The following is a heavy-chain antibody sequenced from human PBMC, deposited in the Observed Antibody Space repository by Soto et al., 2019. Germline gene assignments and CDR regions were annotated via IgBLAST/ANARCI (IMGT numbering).Heavy chain of an antibody. D-gene: IGHD3-16*02. J-gene: IGHJ4*02. CDR2: LSGSGGDT. Sequence: EVQLLESGGDLVQPGGSLRLSCVASGFTFSSFAMSWVRQAPGKGLEWVSTLSGSGGDTYYADSVNGRFTISRDKSKNTLYRQMDRLRVEDTAVYYCAKRGGYDYVWKSYRPDYWGQGTLVTVSS. V-gene: IGHV3-23*01. CDR1: GFTFSSFA. CDR3: AKRGGYDYVWKSYRPDY.